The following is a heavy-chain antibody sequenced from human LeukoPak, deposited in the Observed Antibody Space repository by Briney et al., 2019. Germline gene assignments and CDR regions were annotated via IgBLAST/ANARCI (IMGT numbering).Heavy chain of an antibody. CDR3: ARTSGWYGVS. D-gene: IGHD6-19*01. Sequence: PGGSLRPSCTVSGFTLSSYEMSWIRQAPGKGLEWVSRVAYIADSTHYADSVMGRFTISRDNSKNTLYLQLNSLSADDTAVYYCARTSGWYGVSWGQGTLVTVSS. CDR1: GFTLSSYE. CDR2: VAYIADST. V-gene: IGHV3-23*01. J-gene: IGHJ4*02.